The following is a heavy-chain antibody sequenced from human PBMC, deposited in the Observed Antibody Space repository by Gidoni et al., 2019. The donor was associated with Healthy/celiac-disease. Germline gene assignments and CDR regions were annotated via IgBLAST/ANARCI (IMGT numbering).Heavy chain of an antibody. CDR3: ARAYYDFWSGRPFNYGMDV. V-gene: IGHV4-59*01. CDR1: GGSISSYY. Sequence: QVQLQESGPGLVKPSETLSLTCTVPGGSISSYYWSWIRQPPGKGLEWIGYIYYSGSTNYNPSLKSRVTISVDTSKNQFSLKLSSVTAADTAVYYCARAYYDFWSGRPFNYGMDVWGQGTTVTVSS. J-gene: IGHJ6*02. D-gene: IGHD3-3*01. CDR2: IYYSGST.